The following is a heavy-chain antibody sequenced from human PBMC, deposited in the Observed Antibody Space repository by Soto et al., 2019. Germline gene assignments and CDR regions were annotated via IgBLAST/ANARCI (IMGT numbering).Heavy chain of an antibody. Sequence: QVQLVESGGGVVQPGRSLRLSCAASGFTVSSYGMHWVRQAPGKGLEWVAVIWYDGSNKYYADSVKGRFTIPRDNSKNTLYLHMISRRAEDTAVYYCARGAGAEYYDFWSGEFDYWGQGTLVTVSS. J-gene: IGHJ4*02. CDR1: GFTVSSYG. CDR3: ARGAGAEYYDFWSGEFDY. CDR2: IWYDGSNK. D-gene: IGHD3-3*01. V-gene: IGHV3-33*01.